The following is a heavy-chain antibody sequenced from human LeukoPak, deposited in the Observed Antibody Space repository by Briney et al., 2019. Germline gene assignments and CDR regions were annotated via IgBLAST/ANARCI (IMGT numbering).Heavy chain of an antibody. J-gene: IGHJ4*02. Sequence: GESLKISCKGSGYSFTSYWIGWVRQMPGKGLEWMGIIYPGDSDTRYSPSFQGQVTISADKSISTAYLQWSSLKASDTAMYYCARLYPDDYGDYQFDYWGQGTLVTVSS. CDR1: GYSFTSYW. V-gene: IGHV5-51*01. CDR2: IYPGDSDT. D-gene: IGHD4-17*01. CDR3: ARLYPDDYGDYQFDY.